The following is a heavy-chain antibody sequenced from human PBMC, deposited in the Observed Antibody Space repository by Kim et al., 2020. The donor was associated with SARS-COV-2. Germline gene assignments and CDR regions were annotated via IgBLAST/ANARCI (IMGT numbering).Heavy chain of an antibody. CDR3: AGGLVGSYYYYGMDV. CDR1: GFTFSDYY. V-gene: IGHV3-11*01. J-gene: IGHJ6*02. CDR2: ISSSGSTI. D-gene: IGHD3-10*01. Sequence: GGSLRLSCAASGFTFSDYYMSWIRQAPGKGLEWVSYISSSGSTIYYADSVKGRFTISRDNAKNSLYLQMNSLRAENTAVYYCAGGLVGSYYYYGMDVWGQGTTVTVSS.